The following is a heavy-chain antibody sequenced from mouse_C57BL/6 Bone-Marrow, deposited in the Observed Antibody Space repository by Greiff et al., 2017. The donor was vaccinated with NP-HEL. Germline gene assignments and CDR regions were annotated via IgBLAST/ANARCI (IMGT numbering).Heavy chain of an antibody. V-gene: IGHV1-55*01. J-gene: IGHJ1*03. CDR2: IYPGSGST. CDR1: GYTFTSYW. CDR3: ARKDHYGSSSYWYFDV. D-gene: IGHD1-1*01. Sequence: QVQLQQPGAELVKPGASVKMSCKASGYTFTSYWITWVKQRPGQGLEWIGDIYPGSGSTNYNEKFKSKATLTVDTSSSTAYMQLSSLTSEDSAVYYCARKDHYGSSSYWYFDVWGTGTTVTVSS.